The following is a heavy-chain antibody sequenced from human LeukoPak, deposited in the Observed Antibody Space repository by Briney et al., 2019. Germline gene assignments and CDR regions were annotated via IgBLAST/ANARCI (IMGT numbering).Heavy chain of an antibody. V-gene: IGHV1-18*01. CDR1: GYTFSNYG. D-gene: IGHD2-2*01. CDR3: VRIGCSSTSCYGNSVDP. J-gene: IGHJ5*02. CDR2: ISGYNGNT. Sequence: GASVKVSCKTSGYTFSNYGSNWVRQAPGQGLEWMGWISGYNGNTLNAQKFQGRVTMTTDTSTSTAYMELRSLRSDDTAVYYCVRIGCSSTSCYGNSVDPWGQGTLVTVSS.